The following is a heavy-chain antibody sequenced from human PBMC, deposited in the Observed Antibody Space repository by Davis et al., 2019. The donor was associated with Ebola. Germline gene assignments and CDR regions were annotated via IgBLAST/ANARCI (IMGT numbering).Heavy chain of an antibody. CDR1: PYRLISYG. D-gene: IGHD2-2*01. CDR3: ARGEDCTSASCSTY. Sequence: SVTVTRLASPYRLISYGITWVRQASRQGLEWVGRINHNSGGTNYAQKFQGRVTMTRDTSISTAYMELSRLRSDDTAVYYCARGEDCTSASCSTYWGQGTLVTVSS. J-gene: IGHJ4*02. V-gene: IGHV1-2*06. CDR2: INHNSGGT.